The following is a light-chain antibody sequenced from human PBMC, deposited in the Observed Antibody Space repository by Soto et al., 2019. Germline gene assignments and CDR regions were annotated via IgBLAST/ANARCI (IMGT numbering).Light chain of an antibody. CDR2: DAS. Sequence: EIVLTQSPATLSLSPGERATLSCRASQSISSYLAWYQQKPGQAPRLLIYDASNRATGIPARFSGSGSGTDFTLTISSLEPEDFAVYDCQQRNNWGCIFGPGTKVDIK. V-gene: IGKV3-11*01. J-gene: IGKJ3*01. CDR1: QSISSY. CDR3: QQRNNWGCI.